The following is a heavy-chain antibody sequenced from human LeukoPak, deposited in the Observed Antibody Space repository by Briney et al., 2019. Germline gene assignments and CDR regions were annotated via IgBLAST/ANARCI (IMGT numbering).Heavy chain of an antibody. Sequence: SETLSLTCAVYGGSFSGYYWSWIRQPPGKGLEWIGEINHSGSTNYNPSLKSRVTISVDTSKNRFSLKLSSVTAADTAVYYCARLVGAATYWGQGTLVTVSS. J-gene: IGHJ4*02. CDR3: ARLVGAATY. CDR1: GGSFSGYY. D-gene: IGHD1-26*01. V-gene: IGHV4-34*01. CDR2: INHSGST.